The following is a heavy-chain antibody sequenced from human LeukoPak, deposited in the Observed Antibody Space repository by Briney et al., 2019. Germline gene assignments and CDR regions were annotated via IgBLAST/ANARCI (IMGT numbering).Heavy chain of an antibody. CDR3: ARDRTIRGYTFDM. CDR1: AGSISSSSYY. Sequence: SETLSLTCTVSAGSISSSSYYWGWIRQPPGKGLEWIGSIYYSGSTYYNPSLKSRVTMSVDTSKNQFSLKLSSVTAADTAVYYCARDRTIRGYTFDMWGQGTMVTVSS. J-gene: IGHJ3*02. CDR2: IYYSGST. D-gene: IGHD5-12*01. V-gene: IGHV4-39*07.